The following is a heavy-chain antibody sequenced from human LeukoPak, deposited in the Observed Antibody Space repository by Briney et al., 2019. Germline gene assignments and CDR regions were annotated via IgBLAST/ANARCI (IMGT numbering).Heavy chain of an antibody. J-gene: IGHJ3*01. CDR2: ITSSGGTT. Sequence: GGSLRLSCAASGFTFSNCAMYWIRQAPGKGLEWVAAITSSGGTTYYADSVKGRFSISRDNSNNTLYLQMDSLRAEDTAVYYCARGFYGSSGGWGQGTMVTVSS. CDR1: GFTFSNCA. V-gene: IGHV3-23*01. CDR3: ARGFYGSSGG. D-gene: IGHD3-22*01.